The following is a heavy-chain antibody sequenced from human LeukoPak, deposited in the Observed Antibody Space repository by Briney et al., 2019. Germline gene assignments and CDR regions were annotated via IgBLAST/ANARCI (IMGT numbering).Heavy chain of an antibody. Sequence: SETLSLTCTVPGGSIKGHYWSWIRQPPGKGLEWIGYVFNGGITSYNPSLKSRVTMSVDASRDQFSLRLSSVTAADTAIYYCASRPADSTWYGVFDYWSQGTLVTVSS. J-gene: IGHJ4*02. V-gene: IGHV4-59*11. CDR2: VFNGGIT. D-gene: IGHD6-13*01. CDR1: GGSIKGHY. CDR3: ASRPADSTWYGVFDY.